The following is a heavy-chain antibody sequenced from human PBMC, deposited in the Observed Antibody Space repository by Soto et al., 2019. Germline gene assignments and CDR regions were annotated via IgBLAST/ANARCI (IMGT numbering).Heavy chain of an antibody. CDR1: GDSISDSSYY. Sequence: PSETLSLTCTVSGDSISDSSYYWGWIRQPPGKGLEWIGKIKHSGSSNYNPSLRSRVSISVDMSKNQFSLRLTSVTAADTAVYYCARGGSSDWQVALDIWGQGTMVTVSS. CDR3: ARGGSSDWQVALDI. V-gene: IGHV4-39*07. D-gene: IGHD6-19*01. CDR2: IKHSGSS. J-gene: IGHJ3*02.